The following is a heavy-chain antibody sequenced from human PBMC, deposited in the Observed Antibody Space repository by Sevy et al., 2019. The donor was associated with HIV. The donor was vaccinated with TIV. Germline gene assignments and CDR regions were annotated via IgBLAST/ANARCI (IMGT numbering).Heavy chain of an antibody. Sequence: GGSLRLSCAASGFTPSTYGMHWVRQAPGKGLEWVAVIGYDGSNKYYADSVKGRFTMSRDNSKNTLFLQMDSLRAEDTAVDYCARDPRMYGDYLLAYFDYWGQGTLVTVSS. CDR3: ARDPRMYGDYLLAYFDY. CDR1: GFTPSTYG. V-gene: IGHV3-33*01. J-gene: IGHJ4*02. CDR2: IGYDGSNK. D-gene: IGHD2-8*01.